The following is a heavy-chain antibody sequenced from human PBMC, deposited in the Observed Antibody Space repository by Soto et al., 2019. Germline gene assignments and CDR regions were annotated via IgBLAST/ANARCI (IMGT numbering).Heavy chain of an antibody. D-gene: IGHD5-18*01. J-gene: IGHJ4*02. CDR1: GGTFGSQG. Sequence: QVQLVQSGAEVKKPGSSVKVSCKASGGTFGSQGIAWVRQAPGQGLEWMGGFIAMLGTPTYAKKVQGRATISADESLTSSYLELRSMRSEDTGVYFCARGAMANFAYWGQGTVVTVSS. CDR3: ARGAMANFAY. V-gene: IGHV1-69*01. CDR2: FIAMLGTP.